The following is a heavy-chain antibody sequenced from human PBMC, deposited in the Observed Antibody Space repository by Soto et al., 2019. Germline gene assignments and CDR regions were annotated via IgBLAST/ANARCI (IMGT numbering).Heavy chain of an antibody. CDR2: ISGSGGST. CDR3: AKERDYDILTGPYYYGMDV. V-gene: IGHV3-23*01. Sequence: GGSLRLSCAASGFTFSSYAMSWVRQAPGKGLEWVSAISGSGGSTYYSDSVKGRFTISRDNSKNTLYLQMNSLTAEDTAVYYCAKERDYDILTGPYYYGMDVWGQGTTVTVSS. CDR1: GFTFSSYA. D-gene: IGHD3-9*01. J-gene: IGHJ6*02.